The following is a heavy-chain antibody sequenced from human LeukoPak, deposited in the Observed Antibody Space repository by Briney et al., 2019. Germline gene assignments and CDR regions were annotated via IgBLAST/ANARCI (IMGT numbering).Heavy chain of an antibody. J-gene: IGHJ6*02. Sequence: PGGSLRLSCAASGFTFSSNYMSWVRQAPGKGLEWVSVIYSGGSTYYADSVKGRFTISRDNSKNTLYLQMNSLRAEDTAVYYCARGSNYYGSGSYYYGMDVWGQGTTVTVSS. CDR1: GFTFSSNY. CDR3: ARGSNYYGSGSYYYGMDV. V-gene: IGHV3-53*01. CDR2: IYSGGST. D-gene: IGHD3-10*01.